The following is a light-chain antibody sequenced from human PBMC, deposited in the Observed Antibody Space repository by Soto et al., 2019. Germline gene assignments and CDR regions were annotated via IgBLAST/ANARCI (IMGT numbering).Light chain of an antibody. Sequence: ELVMTQSPATLSVSPGERATLSCRASQSVTTNMAWYQQKPGQAPRLLIYGASTRATGIPARFSGSGSGTDFTLTISSLQSEDFAVYYCQQYNNWPPWTFGQGTKVDTK. J-gene: IGKJ1*01. CDR1: QSVTTN. V-gene: IGKV3-15*01. CDR2: GAS. CDR3: QQYNNWPPWT.